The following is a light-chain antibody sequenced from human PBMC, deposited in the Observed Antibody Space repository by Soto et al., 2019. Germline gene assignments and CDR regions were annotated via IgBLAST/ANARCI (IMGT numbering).Light chain of an antibody. V-gene: IGKV1-9*01. CDR3: QQLNSFPIP. Sequence: IQLTQSPSSLSASVGERATITSRASQGISGFLAWYQQKPGKAPKLLIYGASTLQSGVPSRFSGSGSGTDFTLTIGSLQPEDFATYYCQQLNSFPIPFGPGTKVDIK. CDR1: QGISGF. CDR2: GAS. J-gene: IGKJ3*01.